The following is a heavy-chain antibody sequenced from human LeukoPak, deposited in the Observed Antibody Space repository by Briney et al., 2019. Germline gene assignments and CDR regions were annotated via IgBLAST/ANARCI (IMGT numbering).Heavy chain of an antibody. CDR3: ARASIFGVNWFDP. D-gene: IGHD3-3*01. J-gene: IGHJ5*02. V-gene: IGHV3-74*01. Sequence: GGSLRLSCAASGFTFSSYWMHWVRQAPGEGLVWFSRINTDGSSTIYADSVKGRFTISRDNAKNTLYLQMNSLRAEDTAVYYCARASIFGVNWFDPWGQGTLVTVSS. CDR1: GFTFSSYW. CDR2: INTDGSST.